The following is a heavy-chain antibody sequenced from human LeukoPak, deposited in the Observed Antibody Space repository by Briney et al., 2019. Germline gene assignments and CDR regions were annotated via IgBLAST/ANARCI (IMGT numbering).Heavy chain of an antibody. J-gene: IGHJ4*02. CDR2: IYWDDDK. V-gene: IGHV2-5*08. Sequence: TLSLTCTVSGGSISSYYWSWIRQPPGKGLEWLALIYWDDDKRYSPSLKSRLTITKDTSKNQVVLTMTNMDPVDTATYYCAHRFGYSYATFDYWGQGTLVTVSS. CDR3: AHRFGYSYATFDY. CDR1: GGSISSYYW. D-gene: IGHD5-18*01.